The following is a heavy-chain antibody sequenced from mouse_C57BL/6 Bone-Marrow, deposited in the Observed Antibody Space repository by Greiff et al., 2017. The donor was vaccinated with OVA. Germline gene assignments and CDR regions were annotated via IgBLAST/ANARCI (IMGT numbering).Heavy chain of an antibody. J-gene: IGHJ3*01. CDR1: GFTFSDYG. CDR2: ISSGSSTI. D-gene: IGHD2-4*01. CDR3: ATNDYDWFAY. Sequence: EVQLVESGGGLVKPGGSLKLSCAASGFTFSDYGMHWVRQAPETGLEWVAYISSGSSTIYYADTVKGRFTISRDNAKNTLFLQMTSLRSEDTAMYYCATNDYDWFAYWGQGTLVTVSA. V-gene: IGHV5-17*01.